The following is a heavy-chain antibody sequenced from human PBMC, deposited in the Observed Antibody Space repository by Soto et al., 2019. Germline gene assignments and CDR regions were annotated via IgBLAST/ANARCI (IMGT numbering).Heavy chain of an antibody. Sequence: ASVKVSCKASGYTFTGYYMHWVRQAPGQGLEWMGWINPNSGGTNYAQKFQGWVTMTRDTSISTAYMELSRLRSDDTAVYYCAREVQHCTNGVCYNGRDWYFDLWGRGTLVTVSS. D-gene: IGHD2-8*01. J-gene: IGHJ2*01. CDR1: GYTFTGYY. CDR2: INPNSGGT. V-gene: IGHV1-2*04. CDR3: AREVQHCTNGVCYNGRDWYFDL.